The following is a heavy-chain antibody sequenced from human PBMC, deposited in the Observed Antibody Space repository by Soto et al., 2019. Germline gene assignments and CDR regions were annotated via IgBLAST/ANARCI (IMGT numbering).Heavy chain of an antibody. CDR2: IIPIFGTA. V-gene: IGHV1-69*01. Sequence: QVQLVQSGAEVKKPGSSVKVSCKASGGTFSSYAISWVRQAPGQGLEWMGGIIPIFGTANYAQKFQGRVTITADESTSTAYMELSSLRSEDTAVYYCARERITIFGVGISRTDYYYYGMDVWGQGTTVTVYS. D-gene: IGHD3-3*01. CDR1: GGTFSSYA. J-gene: IGHJ6*02. CDR3: ARERITIFGVGISRTDYYYYGMDV.